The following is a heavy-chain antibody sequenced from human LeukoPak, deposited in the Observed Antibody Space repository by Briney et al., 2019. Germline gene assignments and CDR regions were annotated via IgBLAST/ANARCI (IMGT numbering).Heavy chain of an antibody. CDR3: ARLGPTTVTTFLDY. Sequence: SVTLSLTCSVSGGSISSYYWSWIRQPPGKGLEWIGYIYYSGSTNYNPSLKSRVTISVDTSKNQFSLKLSSVTAADTAVYYCARLGPTTVTTFLDYWGQGTLVTVSS. V-gene: IGHV4-59*08. D-gene: IGHD4-11*01. CDR1: GGSISSYY. J-gene: IGHJ4*02. CDR2: IYYSGST.